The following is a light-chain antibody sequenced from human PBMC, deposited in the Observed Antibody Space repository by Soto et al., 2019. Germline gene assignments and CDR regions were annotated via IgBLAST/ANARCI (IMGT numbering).Light chain of an antibody. Sequence: QSALTQPASVSGSPGQSITISCTGTNTDVGGYDYVSWYQHHPGKAPKLMIYEVTYRPSGVSNRFSGSKSGNAASLTISGLQPEDEAHYYCSSYTSRSTLVFGGGTKLTVL. CDR2: EVT. CDR1: NTDVGGYDY. CDR3: SSYTSRSTLV. V-gene: IGLV2-14*01. J-gene: IGLJ2*01.